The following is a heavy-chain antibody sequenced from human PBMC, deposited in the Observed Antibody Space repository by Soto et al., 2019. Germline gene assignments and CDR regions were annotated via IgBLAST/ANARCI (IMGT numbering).Heavy chain of an antibody. V-gene: IGHV4-39*01. CDR1: GGSISSSSYY. J-gene: IGHJ3*02. CDR3: ARHTNPYSSSAFDI. D-gene: IGHD6-6*01. Sequence: SETLSLTCTVSGGSISSSSYYWGWIRQPPGKGLEWIGSIYYSGSTYYSPSLKSRVTISVDTSKNQFSLKLSSVTAADTAVYYCARHTNPYSSSAFDIWGQGTMVTVSS. CDR2: IYYSGST.